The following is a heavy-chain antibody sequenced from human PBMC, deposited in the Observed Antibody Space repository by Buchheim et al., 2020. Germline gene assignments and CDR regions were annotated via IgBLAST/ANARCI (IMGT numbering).Heavy chain of an antibody. CDR2: INPSGGST. D-gene: IGHD3-22*01. V-gene: IGHV1-46*01. CDR3: ASWYESNYCDSSGYYYEDY. CDR1: GYTFTSYY. Sequence: QVQLVQSGAEVKKPGASVKVSCKASGYTFTSYYMHWVRQAPGQGLEWMGIINPSGGSTSYAQKFQGRVTMTRDTSTSTVYMELSCLRSEDTAVYYCASWYESNYCDSSGYYYEDYWGQGTL. J-gene: IGHJ4*02.